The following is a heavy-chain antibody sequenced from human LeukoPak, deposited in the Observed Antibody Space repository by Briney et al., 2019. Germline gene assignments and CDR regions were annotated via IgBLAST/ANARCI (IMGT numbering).Heavy chain of an antibody. Sequence: PSETLSLTCTASGGSISSYYWSWIRQPPGKGLEWIGYIYYSGSTNYNPSLKSRVTISVDTSKSQFFLKLSSVTAADTAVYYCARGGVAATVLFDYWGQGTLVTVSS. CDR1: GGSISSYY. D-gene: IGHD2-15*01. V-gene: IGHV4-59*01. CDR2: IYYSGST. CDR3: ARGGVAATVLFDY. J-gene: IGHJ4*02.